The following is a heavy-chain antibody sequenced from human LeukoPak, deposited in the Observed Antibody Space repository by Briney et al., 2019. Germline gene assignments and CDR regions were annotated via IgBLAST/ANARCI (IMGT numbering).Heavy chain of an antibody. CDR2: IRYDGSNK. D-gene: IGHD6-13*01. CDR1: GFTFSSYG. J-gene: IGHJ4*02. CDR3: AKAGYSSSWYGGFDY. Sequence: GGSLRLSCAASGFTFSSYGMRWVRQAPGKGLEWVAFIRYDGSNKYYADSVKSRFTISRDNSKNTLYLQMNSLRAEDTAVYYCAKAGYSSSWYGGFDYWGQGTLVTVSS. V-gene: IGHV3-30*02.